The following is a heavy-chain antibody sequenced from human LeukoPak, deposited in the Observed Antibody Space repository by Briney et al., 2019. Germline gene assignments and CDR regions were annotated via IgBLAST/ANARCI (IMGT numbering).Heavy chain of an antibody. V-gene: IGHV4-59*01. D-gene: IGHD3-3*01. CDR1: GGSISSYY. CDR3: TRAEGGVVHPY. CDR2: IYYSGST. Sequence: KPSETLSLTCTVSGGSISSYYWSWIRQPPGKGLEWIGYIYYSGSTNYNPSLKSRVTISVDTSKNQFSLKLRSFTAADTAVYYCTRAEGGVVHPYWGQGPLVTVSS. J-gene: IGHJ4*02.